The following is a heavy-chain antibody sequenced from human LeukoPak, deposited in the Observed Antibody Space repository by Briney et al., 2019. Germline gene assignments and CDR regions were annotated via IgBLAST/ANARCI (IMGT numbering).Heavy chain of an antibody. CDR3: ARLHDSSDYYYGYFDY. CDR2: IIPIFGTA. CDR1: GGTFSSYA. V-gene: IGHV1-69*13. D-gene: IGHD3-22*01. J-gene: IGHJ4*02. Sequence: SVKVSCKASGGTFSSYAISWVRQAPGQGLEWMGGIIPIFGTANYAQKFQGRVTITADESTSTAYMELSSLRSEDTAVYYCARLHDSSDYYYGYFDYWGQGTLVTVSS.